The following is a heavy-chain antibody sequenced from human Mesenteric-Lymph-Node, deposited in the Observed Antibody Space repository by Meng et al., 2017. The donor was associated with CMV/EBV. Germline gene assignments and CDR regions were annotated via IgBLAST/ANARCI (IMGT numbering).Heavy chain of an antibody. J-gene: IGHJ4*02. D-gene: IGHD4-23*01. CDR1: GWSFSGYA. Sequence: AQLQQWGPGLFRPSETLSLTGAGYGWSFSGYAWSWIRKPPGKGLEWIGEINHSGSTNYNPSLKSRVTISVDTSKNQFSLKLSSVTAADTAVYYCARHQRWLKSEGGFNYWGQGTLVTVSS. V-gene: IGHV4-34*01. CDR2: INHSGST. CDR3: ARHQRWLKSEGGFNY.